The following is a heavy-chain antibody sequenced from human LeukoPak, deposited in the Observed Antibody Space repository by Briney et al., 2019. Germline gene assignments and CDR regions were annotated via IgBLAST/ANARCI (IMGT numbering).Heavy chain of an antibody. D-gene: IGHD5-18*01. CDR3: ATDLRGGRWLEYYFDY. Sequence: ATVTVSCKVSGYTLTDLSMHWVRQPPGKGLEWMGGFDPEDGETSYAHKFQRRVTMTEDTATDTAYMDLSSLSVEDTAVYYCATDLRGGRWLEYYFDYWGQGTLVTVSS. V-gene: IGHV1-24*01. J-gene: IGHJ4*02. CDR1: GYTLTDLS. CDR2: FDPEDGET.